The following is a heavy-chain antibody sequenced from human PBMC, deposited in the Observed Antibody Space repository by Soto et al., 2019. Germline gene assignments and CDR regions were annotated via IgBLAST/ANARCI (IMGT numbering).Heavy chain of an antibody. D-gene: IGHD3-3*01. Sequence: SETLSLTCAVSGGSISSGGYSWSWIRQPPGKGLEWIGYIYHSGSTYYNPSLKSRVTISVDRSKNQFSLKLSSVTAADTAVYYCARGYDFWSGYYTGGYYYGMDVWGQGTTVTVSS. CDR2: IYHSGST. CDR3: ARGYDFWSGYYTGGYYYGMDV. J-gene: IGHJ6*02. V-gene: IGHV4-30-2*01. CDR1: GGSISSGGYS.